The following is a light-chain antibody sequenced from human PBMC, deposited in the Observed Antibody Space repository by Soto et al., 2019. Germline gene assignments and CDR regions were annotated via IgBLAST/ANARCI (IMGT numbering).Light chain of an antibody. V-gene: IGKV3-20*01. CDR1: QTVSSAY. CDR3: QQYDSFPLIA. Sequence: EIVLTQSPGTLSLSPGERATLSCRASQTVSSAYLGWYQQKPGQASRLLIYGTSSRATGIPDRFSGSGSGTDFTLTITKLEPEVFAVYYCQQYDSFPLIAFGQGTRLEIK. CDR2: GTS. J-gene: IGKJ5*01.